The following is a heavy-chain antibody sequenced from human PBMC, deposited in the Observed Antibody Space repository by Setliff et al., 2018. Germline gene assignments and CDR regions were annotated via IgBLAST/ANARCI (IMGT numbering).Heavy chain of an antibody. CDR3: ERDRTYYGSGTYTRYFDY. CDR1: GGSISNTFYY. CDR2: IYTSWST. D-gene: IGHD3-10*01. J-gene: IGHJ4*02. V-gene: IGHV4-61*09. Sequence: SETLSLTCAVSGGSISNTFYYWTWIRQPAGKGLEWIGQIYTSWSTNYNPSLKSRVTMSVDTSKNQFSLQLNSVTAADTAVYYCERDRTYYGSGTYTRYFDYWGQGTLVTVSS.